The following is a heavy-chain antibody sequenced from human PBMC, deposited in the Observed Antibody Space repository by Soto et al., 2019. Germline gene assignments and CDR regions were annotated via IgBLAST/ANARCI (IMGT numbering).Heavy chain of an antibody. J-gene: IGHJ4*02. V-gene: IGHV4-39*07. CDR3: ARVDTAMENIFDY. D-gene: IGHD5-18*01. CDR1: GGSISSSSYY. Sequence: SETLSLTCTVSGGSISSSSYYWGWIRQPPGKGLEWIGSIYYSGSTNYNPSLKSRVTISVDTSKNQFSLKLSSVTAADTAVYYCARVDTAMENIFDYWGQGTLVTVSS. CDR2: IYYSGST.